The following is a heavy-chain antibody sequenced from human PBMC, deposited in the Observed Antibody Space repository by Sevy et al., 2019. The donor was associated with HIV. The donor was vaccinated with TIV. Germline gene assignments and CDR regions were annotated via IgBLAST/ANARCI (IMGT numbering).Heavy chain of an antibody. CDR3: AREGCTKPHDY. CDR1: GFTFGKYS. D-gene: IGHD2-8*01. Sequence: GGSLRLSCAASGFTFGKYSMSWVRQPPGKGLEWVSTLSFGGGEINYADSVKGRFTISRDNSKSSVYLQMNNLRPEDTDVYYCAREGCTKPHDYWGQGTLVTVSS. CDR2: LSFGGGEI. V-gene: IGHV3-23*01. J-gene: IGHJ4*02.